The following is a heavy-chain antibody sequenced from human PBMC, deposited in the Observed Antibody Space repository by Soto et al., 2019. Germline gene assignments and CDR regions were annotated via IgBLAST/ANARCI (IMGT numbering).Heavy chain of an antibody. V-gene: IGHV3-15*07. CDR2: IKSKTDGGTT. J-gene: IGHJ6*02. CDR1: GFTFSNAW. Sequence: GGSLRLSCAASGFTFSNAWMNWVRQAPGKGLEWVGRIKSKTDGGTTDYAAPVKGRFTISRDDSKNTLYLQMNSLKTEDTAVYYCTTEDPMGGHSVSQGWYYGMDVWGQGTTVTVSS. D-gene: IGHD1-26*01. CDR3: TTEDPMGGHSVSQGWYYGMDV.